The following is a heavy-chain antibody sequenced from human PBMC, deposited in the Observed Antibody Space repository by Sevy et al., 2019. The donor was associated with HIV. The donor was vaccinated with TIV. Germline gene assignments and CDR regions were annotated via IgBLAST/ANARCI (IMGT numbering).Heavy chain of an antibody. D-gene: IGHD5-18*01. CDR2: VSSRGSTI. CDR1: GFTFSDNY. V-gene: IGHV3-11*01. CDR3: SRVRYNYGSYYFDH. Sequence: GGSLRLSCAASGFTFSDNYMSWIRLAPGKGLEWVSYVSSRGSTIDYADSVKGRFTISRDNANNSLYLQMKSLGAEDTAVYYCSRVRYNYGSYYFDHWGQGTLVTVSS. J-gene: IGHJ4*02.